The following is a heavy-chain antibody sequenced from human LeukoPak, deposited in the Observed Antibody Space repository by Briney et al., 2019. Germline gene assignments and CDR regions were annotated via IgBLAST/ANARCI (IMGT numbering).Heavy chain of an antibody. D-gene: IGHD1-26*01. V-gene: IGHV3-48*04. CDR1: GFTFSSYS. Sequence: GGSLGLSCAASGFTFSSYSMNWVRQAPGKGLEWVSYISSSSSTIYYADSVKGRFTISRDNAKNSLYLQMNSLRAEDTAVYYCAKDHGDLSGSLGFDYWGQGTLVTVSS. J-gene: IGHJ4*02. CDR3: AKDHGDLSGSLGFDY. CDR2: ISSSSSTI.